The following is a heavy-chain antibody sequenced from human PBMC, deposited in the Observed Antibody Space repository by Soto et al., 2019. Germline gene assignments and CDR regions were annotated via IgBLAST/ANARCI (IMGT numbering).Heavy chain of an antibody. CDR3: ARGGPHY. Sequence: QAPLVESGGGVVQPGRSLRLSCAASGFTFSSYAMHWVRQAPGKGLEWVAVISYDGSNKYYADSVKGRFTISRDNSKNTLYLQMNSLRAEDTAVYYCARGGPHYWGQGTLVTVSS. CDR1: GFTFSSYA. V-gene: IGHV3-30-3*01. CDR2: ISYDGSNK. J-gene: IGHJ4*02.